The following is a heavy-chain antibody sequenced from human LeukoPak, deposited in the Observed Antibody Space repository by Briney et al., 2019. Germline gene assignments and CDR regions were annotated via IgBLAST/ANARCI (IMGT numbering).Heavy chain of an antibody. Sequence: ASVKVSCTASGYTFTSYAMNWVRQAPGQGLEWMGRINPNSGGTNYAQKFQGRVTMTRDTSISTAYMELSRLRSDDTAVYYCARVTQLRSYYYYGMDVWGQGTTVTVSS. CDR1: GYTFTSYA. V-gene: IGHV1-2*06. J-gene: IGHJ6*02. D-gene: IGHD2-2*01. CDR3: ARVTQLRSYYYYGMDV. CDR2: INPNSGGT.